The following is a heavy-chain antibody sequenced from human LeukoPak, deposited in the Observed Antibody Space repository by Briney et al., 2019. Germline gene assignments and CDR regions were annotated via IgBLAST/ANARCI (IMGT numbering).Heavy chain of an antibody. CDR2: ISSSRSYI. V-gene: IGHV3-21*01. CDR3: ARDAARYYDFWSGPLGY. J-gene: IGHJ4*02. Sequence: GGSLRLFCAASGFTFSSYSMIWVRQARGKGLEWVSSISSSRSYIYYADSVKGRLTIPRDNAKNSLYLQMNSLRAEDTAVYYCARDAARYYDFWSGPLGYWGQGTLVTVSS. D-gene: IGHD3-3*01. CDR1: GFTFSSYS.